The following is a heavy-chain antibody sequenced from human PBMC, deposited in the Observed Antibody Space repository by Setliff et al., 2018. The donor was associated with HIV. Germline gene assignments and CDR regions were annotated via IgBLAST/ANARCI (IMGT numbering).Heavy chain of an antibody. V-gene: IGHV1-24*01. D-gene: IGHD3-22*01. CDR1: GYTLTELS. CDR2: FDPEDGET. Sequence: ASVKVSCKVSGYTLTELSVHWVRQAPGEGLEWMGGFDPEDGETIYAEKFQGRVTMTEDTATDTAYMELSSLRSEDTAVYYCARNSPFPPSSGAHFDFWGPGTLVTVSS. J-gene: IGHJ4*02. CDR3: ARNSPFPPSSGAHFDF.